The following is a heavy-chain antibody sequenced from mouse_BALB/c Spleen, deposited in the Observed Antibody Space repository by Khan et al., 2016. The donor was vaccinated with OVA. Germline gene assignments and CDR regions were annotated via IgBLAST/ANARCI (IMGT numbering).Heavy chain of an antibody. Sequence: EVELVESGGGLVKPGGSLKLSCAASGFTFSTYAMSWVRQTPEKRLEWVATISSYGDYTYYPDNVTGRFTISRDNAKNTLYLQMSSVRSEDTAMYYCARSPYGNFAYWGQGTLVTVSA. J-gene: IGHJ3*01. V-gene: IGHV5-9-3*01. CDR1: GFTFSTYA. D-gene: IGHD2-1*01. CDR3: ARSPYGNFAY. CDR2: ISSYGDYT.